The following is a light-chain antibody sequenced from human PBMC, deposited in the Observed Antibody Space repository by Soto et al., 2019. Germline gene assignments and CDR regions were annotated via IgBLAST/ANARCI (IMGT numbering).Light chain of an antibody. CDR1: ESIRDY. CDR2: SAS. CDR3: QQTFSQLLS. Sequence: IQLTQSPSSLSASVGDRVTIVCRASESIRDYLNWYQLKSGEAPKVLIYSASTLRGGVPSRFSGTGSGTEFTLTISSLQPEDVATYYCQQTFSQLLSFGGGTTVEIK. V-gene: IGKV1-39*01. J-gene: IGKJ4*01.